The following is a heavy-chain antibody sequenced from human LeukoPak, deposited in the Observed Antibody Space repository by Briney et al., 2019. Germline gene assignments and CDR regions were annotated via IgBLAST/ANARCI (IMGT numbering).Heavy chain of an antibody. J-gene: IGHJ4*02. CDR2: IYSGGTA. CDR3: ARGRQCDY. D-gene: IGHD4-11*01. V-gene: IGHV3-53*01. CDR1: GFIFSSNY. Sequence: GGSLRLSCVASGFIFSSNYMSWARQAPGKGLEWISIIYSGGTAFYADSVKGRFTISRDNSKNTLYLQMNSLRADDTAMYYCARGRQCDYWGQGTLVTVSS.